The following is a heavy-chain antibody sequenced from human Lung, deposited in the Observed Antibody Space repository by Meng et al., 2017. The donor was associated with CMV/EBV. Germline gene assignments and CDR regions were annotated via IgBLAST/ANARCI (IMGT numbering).Heavy chain of an antibody. J-gene: IGHJ4*02. V-gene: IGHV3-23*01. D-gene: IGHD3-22*01. Sequence: GESLKISCAASGFTFSSYAMSWVRQAPGKGLEWVSAISGSGGSAYYADSVKGRFTISRDNSKNTLYLQMNSPRAEDTAVYYCAKSYYDSSGYYYNWGQGTLVXVSS. CDR1: GFTFSSYA. CDR2: ISGSGGSA. CDR3: AKSYYDSSGYYYN.